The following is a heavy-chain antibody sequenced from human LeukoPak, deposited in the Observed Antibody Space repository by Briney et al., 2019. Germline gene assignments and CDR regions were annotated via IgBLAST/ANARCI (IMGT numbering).Heavy chain of an antibody. D-gene: IGHD6-13*01. CDR1: GFTFSSYG. V-gene: IGHV3-23*01. CDR3: ARASGYSSSWYSYYYYYYMDV. CDR2: ISGSGGST. J-gene: IGHJ6*03. Sequence: GGSLRLSCAASGFTFSSYGMSWVRQAPGKGLEWVSAISGSGGSTYYADSVKGRFTISRDNSKNTLYLQMNSLRAEDTAVYYCARASGYSSSWYSYYYYYYMDVWGKGTTVTISS.